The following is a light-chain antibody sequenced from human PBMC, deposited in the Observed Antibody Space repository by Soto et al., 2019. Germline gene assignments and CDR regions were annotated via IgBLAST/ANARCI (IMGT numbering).Light chain of an antibody. Sequence: FMLTQPHSVSESPGKTVTISCTSSSGSIASNYVQWYQQRPGSAPTTVIYEDNQRPSGVPDRFSGSIDSSSNSASLTISGLKTDDEADYYCQSYDSSNPWVFGGGTKLTVL. CDR3: QSYDSSNPWV. CDR2: EDN. CDR1: SGSIASNY. J-gene: IGLJ3*02. V-gene: IGLV6-57*04.